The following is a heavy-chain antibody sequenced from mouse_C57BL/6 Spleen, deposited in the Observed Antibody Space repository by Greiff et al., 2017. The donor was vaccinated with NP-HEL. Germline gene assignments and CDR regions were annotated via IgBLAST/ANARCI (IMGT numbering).Heavy chain of an antibody. Sequence: QVQLKQPGAELVMPGASVKLSCKASGYTFTSYWMHWVKQRPGQGLEWIGEIDPSDSYTNYNQKFKGKSTLTVDKSSSTAYMQLSSLTSEDSAVYYCARSSSYGNYAWFAYWGQGTLVTVSA. V-gene: IGHV1-69*01. CDR2: IDPSDSYT. CDR1: GYTFTSYW. D-gene: IGHD2-1*01. CDR3: ARSSSYGNYAWFAY. J-gene: IGHJ3*01.